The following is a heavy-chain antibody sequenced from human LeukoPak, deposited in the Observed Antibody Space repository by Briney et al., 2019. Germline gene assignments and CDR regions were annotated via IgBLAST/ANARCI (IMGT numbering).Heavy chain of an antibody. V-gene: IGHV1-69*05. J-gene: IGHJ4*02. CDR1: GYTFTSYY. D-gene: IGHD5-18*01. Sequence: SVKVSCKASGYTFTSYYMHWVRQAPGQGLEWMGGIIPIFDTANYAQKFQGRVTISTDESTSTAYMELSSLRAEDTAVYYCARGLIQLWIFDYWGQGTLVTVSS. CDR3: ARGLIQLWIFDY. CDR2: IIPIFDTA.